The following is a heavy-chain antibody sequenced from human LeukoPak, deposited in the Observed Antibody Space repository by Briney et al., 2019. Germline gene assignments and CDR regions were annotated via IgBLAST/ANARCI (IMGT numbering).Heavy chain of an antibody. J-gene: IGHJ6*02. CDR3: TRGITETTRYGMDV. CDR2: ITPNNGDT. V-gene: IGHV1-2*04. D-gene: IGHD1-20*01. Sequence: ASVKVSCKASGYTFTDYYVHWVRQAPGQGLEWMGWITPNNGDTKYAQKFQGWVTMTRDTSISTVSMELSRLRSDDTAVYYCTRGITETTRYGMDVWGQGSTVTVSS. CDR1: GYTFTDYY.